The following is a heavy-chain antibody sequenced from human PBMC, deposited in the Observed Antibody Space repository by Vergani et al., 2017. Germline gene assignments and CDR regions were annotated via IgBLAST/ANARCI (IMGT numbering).Heavy chain of an antibody. V-gene: IGHV3-21*01. CDR2: ISSSSSYI. J-gene: IGHJ4*02. CDR1: GFTFSTYS. CDR3: ARDPDADGDYASDY. D-gene: IGHD4-17*01. Sequence: EVQLVESGGGLVKPGGSLRLSCAASGFTFSTYSMNWVRQAPGKGLEWVSSISSSSSYIYYADSVKGRFTISRDNAKNSLYLQMNSLRAEDTAVYYCARDPDADGDYASDYWGQGTLVTVSS.